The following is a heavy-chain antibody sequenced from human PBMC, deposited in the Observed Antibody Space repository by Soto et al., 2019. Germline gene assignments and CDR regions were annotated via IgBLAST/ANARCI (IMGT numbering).Heavy chain of an antibody. J-gene: IGHJ4*02. D-gene: IGHD1-26*01. CDR3: ARGNYYASNFDY. V-gene: IGHV4-30-2*01. CDR1: GGSISSGGYS. Sequence: LSLTCAVSGGSISSGGYSWSWIRQPPGKGLEWIGYIYHSGSTYYNPSLKSRVTISVDRSKNQFSLKLSSVTAADTAVYYCARGNYYASNFDYWGQGTLVTVSS. CDR2: IYHSGST.